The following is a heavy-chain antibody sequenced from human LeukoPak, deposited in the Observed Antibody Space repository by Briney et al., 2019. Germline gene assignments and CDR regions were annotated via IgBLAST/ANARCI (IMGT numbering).Heavy chain of an antibody. CDR1: GGSFSGYY. J-gene: IGHJ3*02. CDR2: IKHSGST. V-gene: IGHV4-34*01. D-gene: IGHD3-10*01. CDR3: ARSSYYYGADAYDI. Sequence: SETLSLTCAVYGGSFSGYYWSWIRQPPGKGLEWIGEIKHSGSTNYNPSLQSRVTISVDTSKNQFSLKLSSVTAADTAVYYCARSSYYYGADAYDIWGQGTMVTVSS.